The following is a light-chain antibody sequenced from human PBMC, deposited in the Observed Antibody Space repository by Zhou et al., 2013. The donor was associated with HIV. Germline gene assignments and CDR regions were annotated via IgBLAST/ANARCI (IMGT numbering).Light chain of an antibody. Sequence: EIVLTQSPGTLSLSPGERATLSCRASQTVSGSYFAWYQQKPGQAPRLLIHDASNRATGIPARFSGSGSGTDFTLTISSLEPEDFAFYYCQQRDSWPITFGQGHDWTLN. J-gene: IGKJ5*01. CDR2: DAS. CDR1: QTVSGSY. CDR3: QQRDSWPIT. V-gene: IGKV3D-20*02.